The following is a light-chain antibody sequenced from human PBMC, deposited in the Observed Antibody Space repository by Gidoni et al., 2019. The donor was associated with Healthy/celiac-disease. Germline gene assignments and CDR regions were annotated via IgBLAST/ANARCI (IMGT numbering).Light chain of an antibody. CDR3: PQSSSTPYS. Sequence: DIQMTQSPSSLSASVGDRVTITCRASQSISSYLNWYHQKPGKAPKLLIYSATSLQSGVPSRFTCSGSGTDFTLTISSLQPDDFATSYCPQSSSTPYSFFPGTKLEIK. CDR1: QSISSY. V-gene: IGKV1-39*01. CDR2: SAT. J-gene: IGKJ2*03.